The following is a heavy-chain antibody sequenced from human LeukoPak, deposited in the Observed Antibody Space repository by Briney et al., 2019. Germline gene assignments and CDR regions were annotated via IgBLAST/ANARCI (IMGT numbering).Heavy chain of an antibody. J-gene: IGHJ6*02. CDR2: TSAYNGST. CDR1: GYTFTSYG. Sequence: GASVKVSCKASGYTFTSYGISWVRQAPGQGLEWMGWTSAYNGSTNYAQKLQGRVTMTTDTSTSTAYMELRSLRSDDTAVYYCARAPSPHSGSYLLHVWGQGTTVTVSS. CDR3: ARAPSPHSGSYLLHV. V-gene: IGHV1-18*01. D-gene: IGHD1-26*01.